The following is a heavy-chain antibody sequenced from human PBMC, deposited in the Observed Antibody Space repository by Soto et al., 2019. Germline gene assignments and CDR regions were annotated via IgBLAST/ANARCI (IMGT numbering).Heavy chain of an antibody. D-gene: IGHD4-17*01. CDR2: INHSGST. V-gene: IGHV4-34*01. CDR3: ARVLRDYGGNFYDY. J-gene: IGHJ4*02. Sequence: SETLSLTCAAYGGSFSGYYWSWIRQPPGKGLEWIGEINHSGSTNYNPSLKSRVTISVDTSKNQFSLKLSSVTAADTAVYYCARVLRDYGGNFYDYWGQGTLVTVSS. CDR1: GGSFSGYY.